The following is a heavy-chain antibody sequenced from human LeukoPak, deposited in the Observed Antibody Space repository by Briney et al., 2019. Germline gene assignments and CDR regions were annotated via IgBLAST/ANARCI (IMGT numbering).Heavy chain of an antibody. CDR2: ISGSGGAT. D-gene: IGHD2/OR15-2a*01. V-gene: IGHV3-23*01. Sequence: GGSLRLSCAASGFAFSTYPMSWVRQAPGKGLEWVSLISGSGGATYYADSVKGRFTISRDNSKNTLYLQMNSLRAEDTAVYYCAKERTQTTSFDYWGQGTLVTVSS. CDR3: AKERTQTTSFDY. J-gene: IGHJ4*02. CDR1: GFAFSTYP.